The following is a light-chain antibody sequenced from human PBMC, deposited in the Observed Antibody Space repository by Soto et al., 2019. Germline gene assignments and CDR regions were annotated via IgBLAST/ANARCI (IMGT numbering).Light chain of an antibody. CDR1: QSVSSS. V-gene: IGKV3-15*01. J-gene: IGKJ2*01. Sequence: EIVMTQSPATLSVSPGERATLSCRASQSVSSSLAWYQQKPGQAPRLLIYGASSRATGTPARFSGSGSGTEFTLTISSLQSEDFAVYYCQQYINWPPYTFGQGTKLEIK. CDR3: QQYINWPPYT. CDR2: GAS.